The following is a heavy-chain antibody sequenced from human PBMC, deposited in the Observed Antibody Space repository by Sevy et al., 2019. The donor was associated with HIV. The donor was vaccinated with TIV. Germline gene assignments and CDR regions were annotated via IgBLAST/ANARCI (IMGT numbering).Heavy chain of an antibody. Sequence: GGSLRLSCAASGFTFSTYGMHWVRQAPGKGLEWVAFIRFDGTIQYYTDSVKGRLTISRNNSKNTLYLQMNSLGAGDTAVYFCAKVLHIVVVPAAIDYYYGMDVWGQGTTVTVSS. D-gene: IGHD2-2*01. J-gene: IGHJ6*02. V-gene: IGHV3-30*02. CDR1: GFTFSTYG. CDR3: AKVLHIVVVPAAIDYYYGMDV. CDR2: IRFDGTIQ.